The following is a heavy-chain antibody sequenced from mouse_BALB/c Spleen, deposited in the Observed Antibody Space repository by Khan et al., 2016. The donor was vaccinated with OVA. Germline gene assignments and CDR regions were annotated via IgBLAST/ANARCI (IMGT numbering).Heavy chain of an antibody. Sequence: QVQLKESGAELVKPGASVKMSCKASGYTFTTYWMHWVKQRPGQGLEWIGYINPTSGYTDYNDKFKDRATLSADKSSSTAYMQLNSLTSEDSAVYYCTRDGIDYWGQGTTLTVSA. CDR1: GYTFTTYW. CDR3: TRDGIDY. V-gene: IGHV1-7*01. D-gene: IGHD2-3*01. CDR2: INPTSGYT. J-gene: IGHJ2*01.